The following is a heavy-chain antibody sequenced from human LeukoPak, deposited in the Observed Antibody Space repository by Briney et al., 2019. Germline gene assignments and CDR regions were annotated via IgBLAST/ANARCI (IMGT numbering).Heavy chain of an antibody. CDR1: GGSISSGGYY. V-gene: IGHV4-30-2*01. CDR3: LGGHGELPLDY. D-gene: IGHD1-26*01. Sequence: PSETLSLTYTVSGGSISSGGYYWSWIRQPPGKGLEWIGYIYHSGSTYYNPSLKSRVTISVDRSKNQFSLKLSSVTAADTAVYYCLGGHGELPLDYWGQGTLVTVSS. CDR2: IYHSGST. J-gene: IGHJ4*02.